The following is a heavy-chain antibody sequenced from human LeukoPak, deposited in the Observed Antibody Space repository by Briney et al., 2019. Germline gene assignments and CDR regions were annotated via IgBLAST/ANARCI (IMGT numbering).Heavy chain of an antibody. J-gene: IGHJ4*02. CDR1: GGSISTYY. V-gene: IGHV4-59*01. CDR2: IYYSAST. CDR3: ATGGSGNFHDY. D-gene: IGHD3-10*01. Sequence: KPSETLSLTCTVSGGSISTYYWSWIRQSPGERLEWIGSIYYSASTNYNPLLASRVTISVDTSKNQFSLKVTSVTAADTAVYYCATGGSGNFHDYWGQGTLVTVSS.